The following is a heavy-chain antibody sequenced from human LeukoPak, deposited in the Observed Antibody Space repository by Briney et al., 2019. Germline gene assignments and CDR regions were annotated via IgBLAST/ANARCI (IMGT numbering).Heavy chain of an antibody. CDR1: GFSFRFYA. Sequence: GGSLRLSCAAASGFSFRFYAMSWVRQAPGKGLEWVSCISGSGDDTYYADSVKGRFTISRDNSKNTLYLQMNSLRAEDTAVYYCAKEKAAAGTTDAFDIWGQGTMVTVSS. CDR3: AKEKAAAGTTDAFDI. V-gene: IGHV3-23*01. CDR2: ISGSGDDT. D-gene: IGHD6-13*01. J-gene: IGHJ3*02.